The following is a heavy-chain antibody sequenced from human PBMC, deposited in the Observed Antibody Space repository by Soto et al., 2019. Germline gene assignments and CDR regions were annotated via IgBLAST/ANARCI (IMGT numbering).Heavy chain of an antibody. CDR1: GDTLTRHH. V-gene: IGHV1-46*01. J-gene: IGHJ4*02. Sequence: GASVKVSCKSSGDTLTRHHIHWMRQAPGQGLEWVGKIDPNGGSTIYAQKFQDRVIMTRDTSTRTVYMELGSLQSDDTAVYYCAVSVEAPAIPTFDNWGQGALVTVSS. CDR3: AVSVEAPAIPTFDN. D-gene: IGHD6-19*01. CDR2: IDPNGGST.